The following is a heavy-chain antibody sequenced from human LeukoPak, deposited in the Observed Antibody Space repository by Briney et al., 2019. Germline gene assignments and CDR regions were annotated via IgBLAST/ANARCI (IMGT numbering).Heavy chain of an antibody. V-gene: IGHV3-48*03. CDR1: GFTFSSYK. CDR3: ATEPSGLGYKFDC. J-gene: IGHJ4*02. Sequence: GGSLRLSCAASGFTFSSYKMHWVRQAPGRGLEWVSYISSRGDTIFHADSVKGRFTTSRDNAKNTLYLQMNSLRVEDTAIYYWATEPSGLGYKFDCWGQGTLVTVSS. CDR2: ISSRGDTI. D-gene: IGHD5-24*01.